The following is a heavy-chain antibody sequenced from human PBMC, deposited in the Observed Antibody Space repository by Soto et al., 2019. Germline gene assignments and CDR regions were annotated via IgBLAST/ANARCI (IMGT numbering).Heavy chain of an antibody. Sequence: LRLSCAASGFTFDDYTMHWVRQAPGKGLEWVSVISCDGSSKYYADSVKGRFTISRDNSKNTLYLQMNSLRAEDTAVYYCARDLCSGGSCYLRPYYGMDVWGQGTTVTVSS. J-gene: IGHJ6*02. CDR1: GFTFDDYT. CDR3: ARDLCSGGSCYLRPYYGMDV. D-gene: IGHD2-15*01. V-gene: IGHV3-30*04. CDR2: ISCDGSSK.